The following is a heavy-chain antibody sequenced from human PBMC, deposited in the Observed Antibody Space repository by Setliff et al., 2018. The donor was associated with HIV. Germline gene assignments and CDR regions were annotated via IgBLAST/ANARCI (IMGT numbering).Heavy chain of an antibody. D-gene: IGHD3-22*01. CDR3: ARHDRGDYYDSSGYFDY. CDR2: IYHSGST. CDR1: GYSISSGYY. Sequence: PSETLSLTCTVSGYSISSGYYWGWIRQPPGKGLEWIGSIYHSGSTYYNPSLKSRVTISVDTSKNQFSLKLSSVTAADTAVYYCARHDRGDYYDSSGYFDYWGQGTLVIVSS. J-gene: IGHJ4*02. V-gene: IGHV4-38-2*02.